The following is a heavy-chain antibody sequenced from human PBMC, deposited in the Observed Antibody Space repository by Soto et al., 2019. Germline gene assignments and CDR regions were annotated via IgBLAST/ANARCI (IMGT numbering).Heavy chain of an antibody. CDR1: GYTFSTYD. Sequence: QVQLVQSGAEVKKPGASVKVSCKTSGYTFSTYDINWVRQATGQGLEWLGWMNPISGKTGYGPEFQGRVTMTSDTSISTAYMELSSLRSDDTAVYYCARTPRQELIDFWGPGTQVTVSS. D-gene: IGHD3-10*01. CDR3: ARTPRQELIDF. V-gene: IGHV1-8*01. J-gene: IGHJ4*02. CDR2: MNPISGKT.